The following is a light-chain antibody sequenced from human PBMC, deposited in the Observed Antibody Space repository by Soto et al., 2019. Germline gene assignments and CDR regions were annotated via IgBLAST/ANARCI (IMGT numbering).Light chain of an antibody. CDR3: QQYGGSPRT. CDR1: QTVSSNY. CDR2: SAS. V-gene: IGKV3-20*01. J-gene: IGKJ1*01. Sequence: DIVLTQSPGTLSLSPGERATLSCRASQTVSSNYLAWYQQKPGQAPRLLIYSASTRATGIPDRFSGSGSGTDFTLTISRLEPEDFAVYYCQQYGGSPRTFGQGTKVDIK.